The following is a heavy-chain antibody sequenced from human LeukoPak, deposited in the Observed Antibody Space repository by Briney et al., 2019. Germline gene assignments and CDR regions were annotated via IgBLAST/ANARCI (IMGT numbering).Heavy chain of an antibody. CDR3: ARDLDQYYDTSDNWFDP. J-gene: IGHJ5*02. D-gene: IGHD3-22*01. Sequence: SQTLSLTCTVSGGSISSGSYYWSWIRQPAGKGLEWIGRIYTSGSTNYNPSLKSRVTISVDTSKNQFSLKLSSVTAADTAVYYCARDLDQYYDTSDNWFDPWGQGTLVTVSS. V-gene: IGHV4-61*02. CDR2: IYTSGST. CDR1: GGSISSGSYY.